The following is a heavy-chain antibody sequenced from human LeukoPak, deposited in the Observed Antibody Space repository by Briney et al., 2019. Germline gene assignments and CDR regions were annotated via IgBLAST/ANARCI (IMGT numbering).Heavy chain of an antibody. CDR2: IRSKANSYAT. D-gene: IGHD6-19*01. CDR1: GFTFSGSA. CDR3: TRVAVAGTALSCMDV. V-gene: IGHV3-73*01. Sequence: PGGSLKLSCAASGFTFSGSAMHWVRQASGKGLEWVGRIRSKANSYATAYAASVKGRFTISRDDSKNTAYLQMNSLKTEDTAVYYCTRVAVAGTALSCMDVWGKGTTVTISS. J-gene: IGHJ6*03.